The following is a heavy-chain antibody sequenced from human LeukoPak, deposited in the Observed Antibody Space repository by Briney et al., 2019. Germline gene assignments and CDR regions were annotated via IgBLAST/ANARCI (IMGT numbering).Heavy chain of an antibody. V-gene: IGHV1-69*01. CDR2: IIPIFGTA. D-gene: IGHD3-22*01. J-gene: IGHJ5*02. CDR1: GGTFSSYA. Sequence: EASVKVSCKASGGTFSSYAISWVRQAPGQGLEWMGGIIPIFGTANYAQKFQGRVTITADESTSTAYMELSSLRSEDTAVYYCAREAKKGYYDSSGHIDPWGQGTLVTVSS. CDR3: AREAKKGYYDSSGHIDP.